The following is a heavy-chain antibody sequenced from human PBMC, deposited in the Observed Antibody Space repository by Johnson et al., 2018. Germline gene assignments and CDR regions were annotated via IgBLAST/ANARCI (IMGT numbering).Heavy chain of an antibody. CDR1: GYTFTSYY. Sequence: QVQLQESGAEVKKPGASVKVSCKASGYTFTSYYMHWVRQAPGQGLEWMGIINPRGGSTSYAQKFQGRVTMTRNTSISTATMELSSLRSEDTAVYSWARRQQLVRSDAFDIWGQGTMVTVSS. D-gene: IGHD6-13*01. CDR2: INPRGGST. J-gene: IGHJ3*02. CDR3: ARRQQLVRSDAFDI. V-gene: IGHV1-46*01.